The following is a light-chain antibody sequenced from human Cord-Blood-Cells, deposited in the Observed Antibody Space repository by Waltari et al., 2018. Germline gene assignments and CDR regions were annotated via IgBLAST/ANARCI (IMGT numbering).Light chain of an antibody. CDR1: QDISNY. J-gene: IGKJ3*01. V-gene: IGKV1-33*01. CDR2: DAS. Sequence: DIQMTQSPSSLSASVGDRVTITCQASQDISNYLNWYQQKPGKAPKLLIYDASNLETGFPSRFSGSGSGTDFTFTISSLQPEDIATYYCQQYDNLLFGPGTKVDIK. CDR3: QQYDNLL.